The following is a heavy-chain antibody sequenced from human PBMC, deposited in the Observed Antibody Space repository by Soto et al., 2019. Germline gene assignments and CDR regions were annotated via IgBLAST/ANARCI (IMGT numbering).Heavy chain of an antibody. CDR2: ISGYNGDT. Sequence: QGHLVQSGAEVKKPGTSVKVSCKASGYTFTRYGISWVRQAPGQGLEWMGWISGYNGDTNYAQNLQGRVTMTIDTSTSTAYMELRSLTSDDTAVYYCAKNGQPPDSYDGLDVWGQGTTVTVSS. CDR3: AKNGQPPDSYDGLDV. D-gene: IGHD2-8*01. V-gene: IGHV1-18*01. J-gene: IGHJ6*02. CDR1: GYTFTRYG.